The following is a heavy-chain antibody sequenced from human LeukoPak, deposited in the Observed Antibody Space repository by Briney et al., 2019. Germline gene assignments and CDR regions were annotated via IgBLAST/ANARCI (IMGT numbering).Heavy chain of an antibody. V-gene: IGHV5-51*07. Sequence: GASLQISCKGSGYSFTSYWIGWVHQMPGKGLEWMGIIYPGDSDTRYSPSFQGQVTISADKSISTAYLQWSSLKASDTAMYYCARLRRMITFGGYYYGMDVWGQGTTVTVSS. CDR2: IYPGDSDT. J-gene: IGHJ6*02. CDR1: GYSFTSYW. D-gene: IGHD3-16*01. CDR3: ARLRRMITFGGYYYGMDV.